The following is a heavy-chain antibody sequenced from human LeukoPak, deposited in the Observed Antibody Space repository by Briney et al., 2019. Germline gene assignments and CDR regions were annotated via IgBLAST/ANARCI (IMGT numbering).Heavy chain of an antibody. CDR2: INHSGST. V-gene: IGHV4-34*01. CDR3: ARGIKITMVRGVILWFDP. Sequence: KASETLSLTCAVYGGSFSGYYWSWIRQPPGKGLEWIGEINHSGSTNYNPSLKSRVTISVDTSKNQFSLKLSSVTAADTAVYYCARGIKITMVRGVILWFDPWGQGTLVTVSS. D-gene: IGHD3-10*01. CDR1: GGSFSGYY. J-gene: IGHJ5*02.